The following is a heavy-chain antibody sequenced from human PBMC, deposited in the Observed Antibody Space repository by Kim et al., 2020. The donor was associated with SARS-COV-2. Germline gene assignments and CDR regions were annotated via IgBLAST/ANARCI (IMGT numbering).Heavy chain of an antibody. Sequence: SETLSLTCAVYGGSFSGYYWSWIRQPPGKGLEWIGEINHSGSTNYNPSLKSRVTISVDTSKNQFSLKLSSVTAADTAVYYCARGRLKCGFLECLSDYMDVWGKGTTVTVSS. CDR1: GGSFSGYY. CDR2: INHSGST. J-gene: IGHJ6*03. D-gene: IGHD3-3*01. CDR3: ARGRLKCGFLECLSDYMDV. V-gene: IGHV4-34*01.